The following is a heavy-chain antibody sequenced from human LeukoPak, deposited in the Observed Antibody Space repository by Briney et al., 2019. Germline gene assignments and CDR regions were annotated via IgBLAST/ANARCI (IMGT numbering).Heavy chain of an antibody. D-gene: IGHD3-22*01. CDR1: GGSISSSSYY. CDR3: ARVWYYDSSGYPYFDY. V-gene: IGHV4-39*01. J-gene: IGHJ4*02. CDR2: IYYSGST. Sequence: PSETLSLTCTVSGGSISSSSYYWGWIRQPPGKGLEWIGSIYYSGSTYYNPSLKSRVTISVDTSKNQFSLKLSSVTAADTAVYYCARVWYYDSSGYPYFDYWGQGTLVTVSS.